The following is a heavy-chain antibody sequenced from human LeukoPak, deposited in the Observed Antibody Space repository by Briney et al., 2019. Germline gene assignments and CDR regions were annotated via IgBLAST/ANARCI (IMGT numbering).Heavy chain of an antibody. Sequence: SETLSLTCTVSGGSLSSSYWSWIRQPPGKGLEWIGYIYYSGSTSYNPSLKGRVTISIDTSKNQVSLKLSSVTAADTAVYYCARTDYDILTGYLKWFDPWGQGTLVTVSS. V-gene: IGHV4-59*01. D-gene: IGHD3-9*01. CDR3: ARTDYDILTGYLKWFDP. CDR1: GGSLSSSY. CDR2: IYYSGST. J-gene: IGHJ5*02.